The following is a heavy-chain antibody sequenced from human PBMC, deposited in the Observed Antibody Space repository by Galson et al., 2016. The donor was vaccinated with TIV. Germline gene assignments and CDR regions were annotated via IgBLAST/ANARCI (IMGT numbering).Heavy chain of an antibody. CDR1: GGSVSGYF. Sequence: ETLSLTCGVYGGSVSGYFWGWIRQSPGKGLEWIGSDFYSGSTFYSGNIYYTPSLKSRLTISVDTSKNQFSLRLSSVTAADTAVYYCARHSGAVAGYDYGMDVWGQGTTVTVSS. J-gene: IGHJ6*02. D-gene: IGHD6-19*01. V-gene: IGHV4-39*01. CDR3: ARHSGAVAGYDYGMDV. CDR2: DFYSGST.